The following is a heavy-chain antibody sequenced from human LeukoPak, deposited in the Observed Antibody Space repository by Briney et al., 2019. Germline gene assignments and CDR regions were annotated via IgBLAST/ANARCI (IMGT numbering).Heavy chain of an antibody. D-gene: IGHD4-17*01. CDR1: GFTVSSNY. CDR3: ARLNFGDDY. Sequence: GSLRLSCAASGFTVSSNYINWVRQAPGKGLEWVSLIYGSTSADYADSVKGRFTISRDTSMNTVYLQMNSLRAEDTSVYYCARLNFGDDYWGQGTLVTVSS. J-gene: IGHJ4*02. V-gene: IGHV3-66*01. CDR2: IYGSTSA.